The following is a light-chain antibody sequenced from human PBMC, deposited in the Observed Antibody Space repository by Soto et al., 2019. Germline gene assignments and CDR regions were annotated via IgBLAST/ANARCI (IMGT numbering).Light chain of an antibody. J-gene: IGKJ4*01. V-gene: IGKV3-15*01. Sequence: ETVMTQSPATLSVSPGERATLSCGASQSVSTNLACYQQKPGQVPRLLIYGASTRASDIPARCSGSGSGTEFTLTISSLQSEDLAVYYGQQYNEWPLTFGGGTKVEIE. CDR1: QSVSTN. CDR2: GAS. CDR3: QQYNEWPLT.